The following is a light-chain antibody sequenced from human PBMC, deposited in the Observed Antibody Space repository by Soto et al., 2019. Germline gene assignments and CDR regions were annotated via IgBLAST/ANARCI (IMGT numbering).Light chain of an antibody. J-gene: IGLJ2*01. CDR3: QSSDGSLSGVV. CDR2: GNS. V-gene: IGLV1-40*01. Sequence: QSVLTQPPSVSGAPGQRVTISCTGSSSNIGAGYDVHWYQQLPGTAPKLLIYGNSNRPSGVPDRFSGSKSGTSAPLAITGVQAEDEADDYCQSSDGSLSGVVFGGGTKLTVL. CDR1: SSNIGAGYD.